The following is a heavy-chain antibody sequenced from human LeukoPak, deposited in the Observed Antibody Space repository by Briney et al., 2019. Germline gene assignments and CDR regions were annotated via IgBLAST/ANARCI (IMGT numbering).Heavy chain of an antibody. J-gene: IGHJ4*02. CDR3: AAIVVDFLDH. CDR2: ISGDGEST. V-gene: IGHV3-23*01. CDR1: GFSFSTYA. D-gene: IGHD2-21*01. Sequence: GGSLRLSCAASGFSFSTYAMNWVRQAPGKGLEWVSLISGDGESTYADSVKGRFTLSRDNSKRTLYLQMSSLGGEDTGVYYCAAIVVDFLDHWGQGAQVIVSS.